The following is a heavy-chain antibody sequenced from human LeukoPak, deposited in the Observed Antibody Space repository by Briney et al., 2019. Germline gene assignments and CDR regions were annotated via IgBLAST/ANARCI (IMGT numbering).Heavy chain of an antibody. D-gene: IGHD5-12*01. Sequence: GGSLRLSCAASGLSFRNYWMGWVRQAPGKGLEWVANIKHDGSEIYYVDSVEGRFTISRDTAKDSLYLQMNSLRVEDTAVYYCARDRGHSGDDLYDYWGQGTLVSVSS. CDR2: IKHDGSEI. CDR1: GLSFRNYW. V-gene: IGHV3-7*01. J-gene: IGHJ4*02. CDR3: ARDRGHSGDDLYDY.